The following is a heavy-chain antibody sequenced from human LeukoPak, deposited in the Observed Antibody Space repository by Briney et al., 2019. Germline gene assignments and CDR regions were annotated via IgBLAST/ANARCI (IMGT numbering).Heavy chain of an antibody. CDR1: GFTFDDYG. J-gene: IGHJ2*01. CDR3: AGGDRNGWYFDL. V-gene: IGHV3-20*04. D-gene: IGHD2-8*01. CDR2: INWSGGST. Sequence: GGSLRLSCAASGFTFDDYGMSWVRQVPGRGLEWVSGINWSGGSTGYGESVKGRFIISRDNAKNSLYLQMNSLRVDDTALYYCAGGDRNGWYFDLWGRGTLVTVS.